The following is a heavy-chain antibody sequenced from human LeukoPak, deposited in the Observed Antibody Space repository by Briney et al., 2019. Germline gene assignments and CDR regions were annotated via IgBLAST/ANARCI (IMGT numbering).Heavy chain of an antibody. J-gene: IGHJ5*02. CDR2: MNPNSGST. CDR1: GYTFTSYD. CDR3: ARGRVYCSGGSCYNWFDP. V-gene: IGHV1-8*01. D-gene: IGHD2-15*01. Sequence: ASVKVSCKASGYTFTSYDINWVRQATGQGLEWMGWMNPNSGSTGYAQKFQGRVTMTRNTSISTAYMELSSLRSEDTAVYYCARGRVYCSGGSCYNWFDPWGQGTLVTVSS.